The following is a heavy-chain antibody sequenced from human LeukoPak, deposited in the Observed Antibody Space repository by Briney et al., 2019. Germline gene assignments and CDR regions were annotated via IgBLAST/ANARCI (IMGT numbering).Heavy chain of an antibody. D-gene: IGHD2-15*01. Sequence: SETLSLTCAVYGGSFSDYYWSWIRQHPGKGLEWIGYIHYSGSTYYNPSLKSRVTISVDTSKKQFSLKLSSVTAADTAVYYCARVGVAAKSSRYFDYWGQGTLVTVSS. V-gene: IGHV4-31*11. CDR2: IHYSGST. J-gene: IGHJ4*02. CDR3: ARVGVAAKSSRYFDY. CDR1: GGSFSDYY.